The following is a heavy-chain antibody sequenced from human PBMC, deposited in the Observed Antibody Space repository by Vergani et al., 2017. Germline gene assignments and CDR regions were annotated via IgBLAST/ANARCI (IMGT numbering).Heavy chain of an antibody. Sequence: QVQLQESGPGLVKPSETLSLICTVSGGSISSYYWSWIRQPPGKGLEWIGYIYYSGSTNYNPSLKSRVTISVDTSKNQFSLRLSSVTAADTAVYYCARHIPYRGSPNYYGMDVWGQ. CDR2: IYYSGST. D-gene: IGHD1-26*01. CDR1: GGSISSYY. CDR3: ARHIPYRGSPNYYGMDV. V-gene: IGHV4-59*01. J-gene: IGHJ6*02.